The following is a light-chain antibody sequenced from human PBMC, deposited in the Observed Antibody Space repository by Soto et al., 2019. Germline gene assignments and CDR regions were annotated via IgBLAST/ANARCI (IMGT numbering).Light chain of an antibody. V-gene: IGKV3-11*01. CDR3: QQRSNWPLT. Sequence: IVSTQSPATLSLSPGERATLSCRASQSVATYLAWYQQRPGQAPRLLIYDASNRATGIPARFRGSGSGTDFTLTISSLEPEDFAVYYCQQRSNWPLTFGGGTKVDIK. CDR2: DAS. CDR1: QSVATY. J-gene: IGKJ4*02.